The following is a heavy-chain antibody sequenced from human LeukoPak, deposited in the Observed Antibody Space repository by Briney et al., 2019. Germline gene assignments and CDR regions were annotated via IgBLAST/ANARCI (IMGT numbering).Heavy chain of an antibody. D-gene: IGHD6-19*01. CDR2: IDPESGDT. CDR3: AREEYSSGWYRGGRFDP. J-gene: IGHJ5*02. Sequence: ASVKVSCKASGYIFTGYYMHWLRQAPGQGLEWMGWIDPESGDTNYAQKFQDKITMTRDTYMKTGYMELSSLRYDDTVVYYCAREEYSSGWYRGGRFDPWGQGTQVTVSS. V-gene: IGHV1-2*02. CDR1: GYIFTGYY.